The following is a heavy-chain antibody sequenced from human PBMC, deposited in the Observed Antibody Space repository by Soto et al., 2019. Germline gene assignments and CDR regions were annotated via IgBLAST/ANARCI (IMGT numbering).Heavy chain of an antibody. CDR2: ISAYNGNT. Sequence: QVQLVQSGAEVKKPGASVKVSCKASGYTFTSYGISWVRQAPGQGLEWMGWISAYNGNTNYAQKLQGRVTMTTDTSTSTAHMELRSLRSDDTAVYYCAREGSRRQSKQYGMDVWGQGTTVTVSS. D-gene: IGHD6-13*01. CDR1: GYTFTSYG. J-gene: IGHJ6*02. V-gene: IGHV1-18*01. CDR3: AREGSRRQSKQYGMDV.